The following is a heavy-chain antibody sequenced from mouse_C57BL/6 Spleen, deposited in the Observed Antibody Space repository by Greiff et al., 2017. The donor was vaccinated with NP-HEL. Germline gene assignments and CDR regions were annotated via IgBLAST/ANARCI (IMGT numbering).Heavy chain of an antibody. CDR1: GYSFTGYY. V-gene: IGHV1-42*01. J-gene: IGHJ2*01. Sequence: EVQLQQSGPELVKPGASVKISCKASGYSFTGYYMNWVKQSPEKSLEWIGEINPSTGGTTYNQKFKAKATLTVDKSSSTAYMQLKSLTSEDSAVYYCARRGIYYGNYEDYWGQGTTLTVSS. D-gene: IGHD2-1*01. CDR2: INPSTGGT. CDR3: ARRGIYYGNYEDY.